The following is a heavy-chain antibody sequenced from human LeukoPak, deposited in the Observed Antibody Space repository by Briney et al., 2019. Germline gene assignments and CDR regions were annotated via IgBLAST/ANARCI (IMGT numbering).Heavy chain of an antibody. V-gene: IGHV4-39*01. CDR1: GGSISSSSYY. CDR2: IYYSGNT. J-gene: IGHJ4*02. Sequence: SETLSLTCTVSGGSISSSSYYWGWIRQPPGEGLEWIGSIYYSGNTYFNPSLKSRVTISVDTSKNQFALKLSSVTAADTAFYCCARHSNGYFDYWGQGTLVTVSS. CDR3: ARHSNGYFDY. D-gene: IGHD3-22*01.